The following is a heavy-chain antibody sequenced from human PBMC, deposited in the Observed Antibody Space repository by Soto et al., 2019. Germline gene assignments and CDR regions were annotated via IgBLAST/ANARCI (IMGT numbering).Heavy chain of an antibody. CDR2: IDPSDSYT. CDR3: ARQGDCSSTSCYQYLHY. CDR1: GFNFPTFW. Sequence: GESLKISCKHSGFNFPTFWIAWVRQMPGKGLEWMGRIDPSDSYTNYSPSFQGQVTISADKSISTAYLQWSSLKASDTAMYYCARQGDCSSTSCYQYLHYWGQGTLVTVSS. J-gene: IGHJ4*02. V-gene: IGHV5-10-1*04. D-gene: IGHD2-2*01.